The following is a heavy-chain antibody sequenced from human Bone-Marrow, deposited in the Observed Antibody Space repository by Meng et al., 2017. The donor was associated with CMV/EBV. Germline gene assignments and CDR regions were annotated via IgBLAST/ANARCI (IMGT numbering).Heavy chain of an antibody. J-gene: IGHJ6*02. CDR1: GYTFTSYY. Sequence: ASVKVSCKASGYTFTSYYMHWVRQAPGQGLEWMRIINPSGGSTSYAQKFQGRVTMTRDTSTSTVYMELSSLRSEDTAVYYCATTNRGGSGSYWDNGYYYYGMDVWGQGTTVTVSS. CDR2: INPSGGST. D-gene: IGHD3-10*01. CDR3: ATTNRGGSGSYWDNGYYYYGMDV. V-gene: IGHV1-46*01.